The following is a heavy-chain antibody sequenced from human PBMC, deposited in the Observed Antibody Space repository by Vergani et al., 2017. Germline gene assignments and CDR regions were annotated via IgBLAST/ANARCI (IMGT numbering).Heavy chain of an antibody. Sequence: QVQLVESGGGVVQPGRSLRLSCAASGFTFSSYGMHWVRQAPGKGLEWVAVISYDGSNKYYADSEKGRFTISRDNSKNTLYLQMNSLRAEDTAVYYCAKAQSGWLRFSPLYYWGQGTLVTVSS. J-gene: IGHJ4*02. CDR1: GFTFSSYG. D-gene: IGHD5-12*01. CDR3: AKAQSGWLRFSPLYY. V-gene: IGHV3-30*18. CDR2: ISYDGSNK.